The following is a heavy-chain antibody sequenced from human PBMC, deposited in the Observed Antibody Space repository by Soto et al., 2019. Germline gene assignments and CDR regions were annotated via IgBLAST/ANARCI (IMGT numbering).Heavy chain of an antibody. D-gene: IGHD6-13*01. Sequence: QVQLQESGPGLVKPSQTLSLTCTVSGGSISSGGYYWSWIRQHPGKGLEWIGYIYYSGSTYYNPSLKSRVTISVDTSKNQSSLKLSSVTAADTAAYYCARDRYSSSGWFDPWGQGTLVTVSS. V-gene: IGHV4-31*03. J-gene: IGHJ5*02. CDR1: GGSISSGGYY. CDR3: ARDRYSSSGWFDP. CDR2: IYYSGST.